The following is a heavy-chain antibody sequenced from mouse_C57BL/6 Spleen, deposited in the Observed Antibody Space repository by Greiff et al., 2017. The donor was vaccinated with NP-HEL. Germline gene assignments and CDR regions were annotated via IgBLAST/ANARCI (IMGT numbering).Heavy chain of an antibody. Sequence: VQLQQSGPELVKPGASVKISCKASGYSFTGYYMHWVKQSSEKSLEWIGEINPSTGGTSYNQKFKGKATLTVDKSSRTAYMQLKSLTSEDSAVYYCANYYGSRYWYFDVWGTGTTVTVSS. CDR2: INPSTGGT. CDR3: ANYYGSRYWYFDV. CDR1: GYSFTGYY. D-gene: IGHD1-1*01. J-gene: IGHJ1*03. V-gene: IGHV1-43*01.